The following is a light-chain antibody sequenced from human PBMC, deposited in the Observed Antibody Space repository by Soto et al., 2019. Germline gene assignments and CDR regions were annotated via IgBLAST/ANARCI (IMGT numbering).Light chain of an antibody. Sequence: QAVLTQPASVSGSPGQSITISCTGSSSDVGSYNLVSWYQQHPGKAPKLMIYEGSKRPSGVSSRFSGSKSGNTASLTISGLQAEDEADYYCCSYAGTTTVYVFGTGTKLTVL. J-gene: IGLJ1*01. CDR3: CSYAGTTTVYV. CDR1: SSDVGSYNL. V-gene: IGLV2-23*01. CDR2: EGS.